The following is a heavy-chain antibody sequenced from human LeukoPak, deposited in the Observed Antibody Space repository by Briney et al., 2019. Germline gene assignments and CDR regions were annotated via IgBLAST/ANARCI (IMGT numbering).Heavy chain of an antibody. CDR1: GYTFTGYY. J-gene: IGHJ4*02. Sequence: ASVKVSCKASGYTFTGYYMHWVRQARGQGLEWMGSINPNSGGTNYAQKFQGRVTMTRDTSISTAYMELSRLRSDDTAVYYCARGEAIYDILTGYYIHDYWGQGTLVTVSS. CDR3: ARGEAIYDILTGYYIHDY. CDR2: INPNSGGT. D-gene: IGHD3-9*01. V-gene: IGHV1-2*02.